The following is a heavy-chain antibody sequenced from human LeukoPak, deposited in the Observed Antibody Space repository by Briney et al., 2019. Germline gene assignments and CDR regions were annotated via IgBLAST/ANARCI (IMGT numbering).Heavy chain of an antibody. J-gene: IGHJ6*02. V-gene: IGHV3-48*01. CDR1: RFTFSSYS. Sequence: GGSLRLSCVASRFTFSSYSMNWVRQAPGKGLEWVSYISSDSTTIYYADSVKGRFTISRDNAKNSLYLQMNSLRAEDTAVYYCAKESYYYYGMDVWGQGTTVTVSS. CDR3: AKESYYYYGMDV. CDR2: ISSDSTTI.